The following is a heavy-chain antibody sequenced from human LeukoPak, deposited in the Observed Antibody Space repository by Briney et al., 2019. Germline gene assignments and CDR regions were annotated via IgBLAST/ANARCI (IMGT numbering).Heavy chain of an antibody. CDR3: ARDVLAAAGTFDY. V-gene: IGHV4-34*01. J-gene: IGHJ4*02. CDR1: GGSFSGYY. CDR2: INHSGST. Sequence: SETLSLTCAVYGGSFSGYYWSWIRQPPGKGLEWIGEINHSGSTNYNPSLKSRVTISVDTSKNQFSLKLSSVTAADTAVYYCARDVLAAAGTFDYWGQGALVTVSS. D-gene: IGHD6-13*01.